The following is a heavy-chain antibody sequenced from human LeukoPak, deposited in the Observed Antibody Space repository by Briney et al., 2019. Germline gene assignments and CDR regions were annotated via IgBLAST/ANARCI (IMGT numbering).Heavy chain of an antibody. CDR1: GGSFSGYY. J-gene: IGHJ4*02. V-gene: IGHV4-34*01. CDR2: INHSGST. Sequence: SETLSLTCAVYGGSFSGYYWSWIRQPPGKGLEWIGEINHSGSTNYNPSLKSRVTISVDTSKNQFSLKLSSVTAADTAVYYCARDLLFMSMVRGASVDYWGQGTLVTVSS. CDR3: ARDLLFMSMVRGASVDY. D-gene: IGHD3-10*01.